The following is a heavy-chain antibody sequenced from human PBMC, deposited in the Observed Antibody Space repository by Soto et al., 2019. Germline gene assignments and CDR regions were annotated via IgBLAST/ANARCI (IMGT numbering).Heavy chain of an antibody. CDR1: GYTFTSYD. V-gene: IGHV1-8*01. CDR2: MNPNSGNT. D-gene: IGHD3-9*01. Sequence: ASVKVSCKASGYTFTSYDINWVRQATGQGLEWMGWMNPNSGNTGYAQKFQGRVTMTRNTSISTAYMELSSLRSEDTAVYYCARSADPYDILTGYYQYYYSYYMDGWGKGTMVTVSS. J-gene: IGHJ6*03. CDR3: ARSADPYDILTGYYQYYYSYYMDG.